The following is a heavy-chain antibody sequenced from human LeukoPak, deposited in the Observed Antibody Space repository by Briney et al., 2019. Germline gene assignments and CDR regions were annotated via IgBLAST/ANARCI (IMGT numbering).Heavy chain of an antibody. J-gene: IGHJ5*02. CDR3: ARDPGRLTPNWFDP. V-gene: IGHV3-30*02. D-gene: IGHD1-14*01. CDR2: IRYDGSNK. Sequence: GGSLRLSCAASGFTFSSYGMHWVRQAPGKGLEWVAFIRYDGSNKYYADSVKGRFTISRDNSKNTLYLQMNSLRAEDTAVYYCARDPGRLTPNWFDPWGQGTLVTVSS. CDR1: GFTFSSYG.